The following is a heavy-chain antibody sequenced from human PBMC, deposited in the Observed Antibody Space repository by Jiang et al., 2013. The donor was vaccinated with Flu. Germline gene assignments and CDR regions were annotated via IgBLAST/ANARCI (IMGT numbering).Heavy chain of an antibody. CDR1: GGSVRSGGYY. V-gene: IGHV4-31*03. Sequence: PGLVKPSQTLSLTCTVSGGSVRSGGYYWSWIRQFPGKGLEWIGYIYNAGSTFYNPSLKSRVTISVDTSENQISLKLTSVTAADTAVYYCAREKLELIDFWGQGTLVTVSS. D-gene: IGHD1-1*01. CDR2: IYNAGST. J-gene: IGHJ4*02. CDR3: AREKLELIDF.